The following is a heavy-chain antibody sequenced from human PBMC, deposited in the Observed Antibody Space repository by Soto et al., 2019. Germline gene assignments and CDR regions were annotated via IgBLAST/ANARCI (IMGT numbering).Heavy chain of an antibody. D-gene: IGHD2-15*01. Sequence: QVQLVQSGAEVKKPGASVKVSCKASRYTFTTYYMHWVRQAPGQGLEWMGIINPSGGTTNYARKFQGRVTMTSDTSTSTVYMELSSLRSEDTAVYYCALPNRWYGFDIWGQGTMVTVSS. V-gene: IGHV1-46*01. J-gene: IGHJ3*02. CDR3: ALPNRWYGFDI. CDR2: INPSGGTT. CDR1: RYTFTTYY.